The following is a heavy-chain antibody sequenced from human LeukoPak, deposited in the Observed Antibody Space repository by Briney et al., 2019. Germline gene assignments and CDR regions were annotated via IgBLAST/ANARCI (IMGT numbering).Heavy chain of an antibody. J-gene: IGHJ4*02. D-gene: IGHD6-6*01. V-gene: IGHV3-30-3*01. CDR3: VRKFSYSSSAYNPHYFDS. Sequence: GGSLRLSCAASGFTFSSYAMHWVRQAPGKGLEWVAVISYDGSKKYYADAVKGRFTISRDNDKNSLFLQMNSLRAEDTALYYCVRKFSYSSSAYNPHYFDSWGQGILVTVSS. CDR2: ISYDGSKK. CDR1: GFTFSSYA.